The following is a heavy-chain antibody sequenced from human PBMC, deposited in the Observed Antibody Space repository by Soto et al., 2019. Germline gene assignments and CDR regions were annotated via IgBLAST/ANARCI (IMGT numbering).Heavy chain of an antibody. CDR1: GFTFSSYA. CDR3: AKDLLRYCSGGSCSFDY. CDR2: ISGSGGST. D-gene: IGHD2-15*01. V-gene: IGHV3-23*01. J-gene: IGHJ4*02. Sequence: GSLRLSCAASGFTFSSYAMSWVRQAPGKGLEWVSAISGSGGSTYYADSVKGRFTISRDNSKNTLYLQMNSLRAEDTAVYYCAKDLLRYCSGGSCSFDYWGQGTLVTVSS.